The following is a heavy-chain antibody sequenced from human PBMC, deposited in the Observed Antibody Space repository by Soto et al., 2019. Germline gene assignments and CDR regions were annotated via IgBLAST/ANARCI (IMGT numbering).Heavy chain of an antibody. CDR2: IYYTGST. D-gene: IGHD3-22*01. V-gene: IGHV4-59*12. Sequence: SETLSLTCTVSGGSISGYYWSWIRQPPGKRLEWIGYIYYTGSTNYNPTLRSRVTISKDISKNSLSLQLDSLGVEDTAVYFCVKDDGGYPSTAPLWGQGTLVTVSS. CDR3: VKDDGGYPSTAPL. J-gene: IGHJ4*02. CDR1: GGSISGYY.